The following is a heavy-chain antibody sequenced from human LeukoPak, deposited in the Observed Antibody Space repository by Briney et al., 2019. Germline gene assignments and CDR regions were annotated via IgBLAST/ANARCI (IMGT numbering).Heavy chain of an antibody. CDR3: ARQGSGSHKD. CDR2: IYYSGST. V-gene: IGHV4-59*08. D-gene: IGHD1-26*01. J-gene: IGHJ4*02. CDR1: GGSITAYY. Sequence: SETLSLTCTVSGGSITAYYWSWIRQPPGKGLEWIGYIYYSGSTNYNPSLKSRVTISVDTSKNQFSLKLSSVTAADTAVYYCARQGSGSHKDWGQGTLVTVST.